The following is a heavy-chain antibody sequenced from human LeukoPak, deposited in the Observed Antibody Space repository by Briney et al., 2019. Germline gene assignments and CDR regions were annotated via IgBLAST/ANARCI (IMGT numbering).Heavy chain of an antibody. Sequence: AGGSLRLSCAASGFTFSSYEMNWVRQAPGKGLEWVSYISSGRDTIYYADSAKGRFTISRDNAKNSLYLQMNSLRAEDTAVYYCARDYFTFGGVIVASWGQGTLVTVSS. D-gene: IGHD3-16*02. V-gene: IGHV3-48*03. CDR2: ISSGRDTI. J-gene: IGHJ5*02. CDR3: ARDYFTFGGVIVAS. CDR1: GFTFSSYE.